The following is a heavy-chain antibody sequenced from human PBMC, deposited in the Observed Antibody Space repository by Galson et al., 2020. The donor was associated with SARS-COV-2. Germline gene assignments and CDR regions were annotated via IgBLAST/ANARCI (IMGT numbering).Heavy chain of an antibody. Sequence: GGSLRLSCAASGFTFSNAWMSWVRQAPGKGLEWVGRIKSKTDGGTTDYAAPVKGRFTISRDDSKNTLYLQMNSLKTEDTAVYYCTTGVPSMVPFDYWGQGTLVTVSS. CDR1: GFTFSNAW. D-gene: IGHD3-10*01. V-gene: IGHV3-15*01. CDR2: IKSKTDGGTT. J-gene: IGHJ4*02. CDR3: TTGVPSMVPFDY.